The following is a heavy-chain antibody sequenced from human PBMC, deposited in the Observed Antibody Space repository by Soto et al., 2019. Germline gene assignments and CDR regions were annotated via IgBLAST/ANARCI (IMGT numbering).Heavy chain of an antibody. CDR3: ARYIYGQGFQV. D-gene: IGHD3-3*02. Sequence: QVQLVQPGAEVRKPGASVKASCKASGDIFTNFDFNWVRQATGQGLEWIGWMRANSGDTGHDQKFQGRVRMTRDTSMSTAYMELSSLRAEDTAVYYCARYIYGQGFQVWGQGTPVFVSS. CDR2: MRANSGDT. CDR1: GDIFTNFD. V-gene: IGHV1-8*01. J-gene: IGHJ4*02.